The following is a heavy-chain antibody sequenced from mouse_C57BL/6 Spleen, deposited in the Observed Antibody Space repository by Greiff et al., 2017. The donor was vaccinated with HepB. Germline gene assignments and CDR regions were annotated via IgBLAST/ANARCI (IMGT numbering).Heavy chain of an antibody. V-gene: IGHV1-39*01. J-gene: IGHJ4*01. Sequence: EVQLQQSGPELVQPGASVKISCKASGYSFTDYHMNWVKQSNGQSLEWIGVINPNYGTTSYNQKFKGKATLTVDQSSSTAYMQLNSLTSEDSAVYYWARSYGSSSPYAMVYWGQGASVNVAP. CDR2: INPNYGTT. CDR3: ARSYGSSSPYAMVY. CDR1: GYSFTDYH. D-gene: IGHD1-1*01.